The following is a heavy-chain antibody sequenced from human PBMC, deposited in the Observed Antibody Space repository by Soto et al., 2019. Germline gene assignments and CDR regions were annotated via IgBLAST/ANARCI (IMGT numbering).Heavy chain of an antibody. CDR2: IIPIFGTA. Sequence: SVKVSCNASGGTFSSYAITWVRQAPGQGLKWMGGIIPIFGTANYAQKFQGRVTITADESTSTAYMELSSLRSEDTAVYYCARDTMNYYDSTSPRYNWLDPWGQGTLVTVSS. D-gene: IGHD3-22*01. V-gene: IGHV1-69*13. CDR3: ARDTMNYYDSTSPRYNWLDP. CDR1: GGTFSSYA. J-gene: IGHJ5*02.